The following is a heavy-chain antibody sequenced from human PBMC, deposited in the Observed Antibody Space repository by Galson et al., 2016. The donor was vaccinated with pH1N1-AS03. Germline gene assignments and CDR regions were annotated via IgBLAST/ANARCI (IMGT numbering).Heavy chain of an antibody. Sequence: ETLSLTCSVSGDSVISKNYYWGWVRQPPGKGLEWIGSISFRGSSYYNPSPKSRVRISIDESNNQFSLDLNSVTAADTALYYCVMDTTTWMRFDYWGQGVLVIVSS. V-gene: IGHV4-39*07. J-gene: IGHJ4*02. CDR3: VMDTTTWMRFDY. D-gene: IGHD1-1*01. CDR2: ISFRGSS. CDR1: GDSVISKNYY.